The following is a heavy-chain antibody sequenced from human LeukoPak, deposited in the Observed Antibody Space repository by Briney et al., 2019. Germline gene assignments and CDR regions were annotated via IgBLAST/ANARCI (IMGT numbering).Heavy chain of an antibody. D-gene: IGHD2-8*01. J-gene: IGHJ4*02. CDR3: ARSNGLAYFDY. V-gene: IGHV4-34*01. Sequence: SETLSLTCAVYGGSFSGYYWSWIRQPPGKGVEWIGEINHSGSTNYNPSLKSRVTISVDTSKNQFSLKLSSVTAADTAVYYCARSNGLAYFDYWGQGTLVTVSS. CDR1: GGSFSGYY. CDR2: INHSGST.